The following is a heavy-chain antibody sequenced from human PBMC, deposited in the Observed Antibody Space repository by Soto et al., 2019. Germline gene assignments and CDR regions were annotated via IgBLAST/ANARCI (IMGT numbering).Heavy chain of an antibody. CDR3: AKDIHSYGHSRVRYYGMDV. J-gene: IGHJ6*02. V-gene: IGHV3-30*18. Sequence: LRLSCGAARFTCSSYGMHRVRQAPGKGLTWVAVISYDGSNKYYADSVKGRFTISRDNSKNTLYLQMNSLRAEDTAVYYCAKDIHSYGHSRVRYYGMDVWGQGTTVTVSS. D-gene: IGHD5-18*01. CDR2: ISYDGSNK. CDR1: RFTCSSYG.